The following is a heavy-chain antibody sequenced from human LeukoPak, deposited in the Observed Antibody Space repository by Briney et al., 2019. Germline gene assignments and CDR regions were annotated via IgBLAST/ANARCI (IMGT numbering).Heavy chain of an antibody. V-gene: IGHV1-58*01. CDR1: GFTFTSSA. CDR2: IVVGGGNT. D-gene: IGHD3-3*01. Sequence: ASVKVSCKASGFTFTSSAVQWVRQARGQRLEWIGWIVVGGGNTNYAQKFQERVTITRDMSTSTAYMELSSLRSEDTAVYYCAAWGGSFWYYFDYWGQGTLVTVSS. J-gene: IGHJ4*02. CDR3: AAWGGSFWYYFDY.